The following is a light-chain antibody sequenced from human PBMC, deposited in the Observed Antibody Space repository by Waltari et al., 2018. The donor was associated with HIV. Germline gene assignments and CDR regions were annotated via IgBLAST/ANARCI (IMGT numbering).Light chain of an antibody. Sequence: QSVLPLTPSAYATRRRRITSSPAVTSANITNNHVHWYEQRPGTAPKLLMYRNNQRPSGVPDRFSGSKSGNSASLAISGLRSEDEADYYCAAWEDSLSLVVFGGGTKLTVL. CDR2: RNN. CDR1: SANITNNH. J-gene: IGLJ2*01. CDR3: AAWEDSLSLVV. V-gene: IGLV1-47*01.